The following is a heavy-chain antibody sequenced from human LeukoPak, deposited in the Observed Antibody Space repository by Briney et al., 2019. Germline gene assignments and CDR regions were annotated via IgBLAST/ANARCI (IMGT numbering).Heavy chain of an antibody. CDR2: IYYSGST. D-gene: IGHD3-22*01. Sequence: SETLSLTCTVSGGSISSYYWSWIRQPPGKRLEWIGYIYYSGSTNYNPSLKSRVTISVDTSKNQFSLKLSSVTAADTAVYYCARVQYYYDSSGYLLPGYFDYWGQGTLVTVSS. V-gene: IGHV4-59*01. CDR1: GGSISSYY. CDR3: ARVQYYYDSSGYLLPGYFDY. J-gene: IGHJ4*02.